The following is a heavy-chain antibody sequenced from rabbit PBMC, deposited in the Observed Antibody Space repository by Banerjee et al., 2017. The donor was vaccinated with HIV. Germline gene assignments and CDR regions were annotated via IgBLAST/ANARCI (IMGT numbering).Heavy chain of an antibody. J-gene: IGHJ4*01. CDR1: GFSFSSSYY. CDR2: IGTGGGST. Sequence: QEQLVESGGGLVQPEGSLTLTCTASGFSFSSSYYMCWVRQAPGKGLEWIGCIGTGGGSTWHASWVNGRVTIAKTSSTTVTLQMTSLTAADTSTYFCARGVSTSGRGYGLWGPGTLVTVS. D-gene: IGHD4-1*01. V-gene: IGHV1S45*01. CDR3: ARGVSTSGRGYGL.